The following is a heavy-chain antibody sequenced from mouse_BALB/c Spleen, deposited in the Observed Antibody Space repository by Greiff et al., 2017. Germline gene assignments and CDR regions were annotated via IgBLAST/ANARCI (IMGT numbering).Heavy chain of an antibody. CDR1: GYTFTSYV. D-gene: IGHD4-1*01. V-gene: IGHV1-14*01. CDR2: INPYNDGT. CDR3: AREWELGWFAY. J-gene: IGHJ3*01. Sequence: LQQSGPELVKPGASVKMSCKASGYTFTSYVMHWVKQKPGQGLEWIGYINPYNDGTKYNEKFKGKATLTSDKSSSTAYMELSSLTSEDSAVYYCAREWELGWFAYWGQGTLVTVSA.